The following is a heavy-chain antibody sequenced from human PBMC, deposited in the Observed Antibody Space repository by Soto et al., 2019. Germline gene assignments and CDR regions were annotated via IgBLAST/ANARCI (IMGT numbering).Heavy chain of an antibody. CDR1: GFTFGDYA. CDR3: TRASSLDFDF. V-gene: IGHV3-49*04. D-gene: IGHD3-16*01. CDR2: IRGNAYGGTT. J-gene: IGHJ4*02. Sequence: GGSLRLSCTTSGFTFGDYALSWVRQAPGRGLEWVGFIRGNAYGGTTDYAASVKGRFTISRDDSKSIAYLQMNSLRTEDTALYYCTRASSLDFDFWGQGTLVTVSS.